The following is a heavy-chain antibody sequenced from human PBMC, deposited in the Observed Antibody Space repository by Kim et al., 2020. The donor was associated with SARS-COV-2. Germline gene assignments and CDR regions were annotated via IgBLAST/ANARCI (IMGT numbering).Heavy chain of an antibody. J-gene: IGHJ4*02. Sequence: ASVKVSCKASGYTFTSYAMNWVRQAPGQGLEWMGWINTNTGNPTYAQGFTGRFVFSLDTSVSTAYLQISSLKAEDTAVYYCARVVENYYGSGSYSDYFDYWGQGTLVTVSS. CDR2: INTNTGNP. D-gene: IGHD3-10*01. V-gene: IGHV7-4-1*02. CDR1: GYTFTSYA. CDR3: ARVVENYYGSGSYSDYFDY.